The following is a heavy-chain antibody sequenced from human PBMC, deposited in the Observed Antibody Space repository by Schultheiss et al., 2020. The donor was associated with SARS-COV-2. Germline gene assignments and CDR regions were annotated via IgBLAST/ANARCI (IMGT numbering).Heavy chain of an antibody. CDR3: ARGTYWFDP. CDR1: GGYISSGGYY. CDR2: IYYIGNT. J-gene: IGHJ5*02. Sequence: SETLSLTCTVSGGYISSGGYYWSWIRQVPGKGLEWIGYIYYIGNTFYNPSLQSRVSISADKSQNQFSLKLSSVTAADTAVYYCARGTYWFDPWGQGTLVTVSS. V-gene: IGHV4-31*03.